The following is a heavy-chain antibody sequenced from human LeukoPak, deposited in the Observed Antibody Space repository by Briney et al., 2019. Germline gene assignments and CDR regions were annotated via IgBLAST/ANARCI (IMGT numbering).Heavy chain of an antibody. Sequence: PSETLSLTCTVSGGSTSSYYWSWIRQPPGKGLEWIGYIYYSGSTNYNPSLKSRVTISVDTSKNQFSLKLSSVTAADTAVYYCARGVVYARNIDYWGQGTLVTVSS. CDR3: ARGVVYARNIDY. CDR2: IYYSGST. J-gene: IGHJ4*02. D-gene: IGHD2-8*02. CDR1: GGSTSSYY. V-gene: IGHV4-59*01.